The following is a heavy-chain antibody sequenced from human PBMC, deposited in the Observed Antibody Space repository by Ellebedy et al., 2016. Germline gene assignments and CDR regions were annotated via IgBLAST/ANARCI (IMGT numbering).Heavy chain of an antibody. Sequence: GESLKISCAASGFTVSSNYMSWVRQAPGKGLEWVSVIYSGGSTYYADSVKGRFTISRDNAKNSLYLQMNSLRDEDTAVYYCARDLRYYEHDAFDIWGQGTMVTVSS. CDR1: GFTVSSNY. J-gene: IGHJ3*02. D-gene: IGHD3-22*01. CDR2: IYSGGST. CDR3: ARDLRYYEHDAFDI. V-gene: IGHV3-53*01.